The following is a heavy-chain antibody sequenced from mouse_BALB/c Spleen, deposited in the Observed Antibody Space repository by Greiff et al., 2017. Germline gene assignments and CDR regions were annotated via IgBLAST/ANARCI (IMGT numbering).Heavy chain of an antibody. CDR2: IRLKSDNYAT. Sequence: EVNLVESGGGLVQPGGSMKLSCVASGFTFSSYWMSWVRQSPEKGLEWVAEIRLKSDNYATHYAESVKGKFTISRDDSKSRLYLQMNSLRAEDTGIYYCTRYGAWFAYWGQGTLVTVSA. CDR1: GFTFSSYW. CDR3: TRYGAWFAY. V-gene: IGHV6-6*02. D-gene: IGHD1-1*01. J-gene: IGHJ3*01.